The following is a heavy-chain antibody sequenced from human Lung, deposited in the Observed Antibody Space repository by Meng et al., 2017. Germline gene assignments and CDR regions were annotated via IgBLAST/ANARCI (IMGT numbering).Heavy chain of an antibody. CDR1: VYTFPDYW. D-gene: IGHD6-13*01. J-gene: IGHJ4*02. Sequence: QVQLVQCGAEAKKPGASVKVSCTASVYTFPDYWLHWVRRAPGQGLEWMGRINPKSGDTHYAQRFQGRVTMTGDTSISTAYMELSGLRSDDTAMYYCARDEDISAAGKLFGDYWGQGTLVTVSS. CDR3: ARDEDISAAGKLFGDY. V-gene: IGHV1-2*06. CDR2: INPKSGDT.